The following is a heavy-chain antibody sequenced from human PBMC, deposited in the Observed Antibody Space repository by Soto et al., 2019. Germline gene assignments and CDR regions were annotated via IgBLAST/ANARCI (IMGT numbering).Heavy chain of an antibody. CDR2: IYYSGST. V-gene: IGHV4-31*03. CDR3: ARGGGSIAARPGPNDY. J-gene: IGHJ4*02. CDR1: GGSISSGGYY. D-gene: IGHD6-6*01. Sequence: SETLSLTCTVSGGSISSGGYYWRWIRQHPGKGLEWIGYIYYSGSTYYNPSLKSRVTISVDTSKNQFSLKLSSVTAADTAVYYCARGGGSIAARPGPNDYWGQGTLVTVYS.